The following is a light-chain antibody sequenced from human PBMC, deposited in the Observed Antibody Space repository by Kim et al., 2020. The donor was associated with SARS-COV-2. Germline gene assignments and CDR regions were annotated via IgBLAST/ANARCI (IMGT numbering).Light chain of an antibody. CDR2: SNN. CDR1: SSNIENNP. V-gene: IGLV1-44*01. J-gene: IGLJ3*02. CDR3: AVWDDTLNGWV. Sequence: GQRVTISCSGSSSNIENNPVSWYQQLPGTAPKLLIYSNNQRPSGVPDRFSGSKSGTSASLATSGLQSEDEADYYCAVWDDTLNGWVFGGGTRLTVL.